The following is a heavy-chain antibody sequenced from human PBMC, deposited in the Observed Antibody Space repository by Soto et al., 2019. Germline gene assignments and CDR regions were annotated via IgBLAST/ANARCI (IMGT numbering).Heavy chain of an antibody. J-gene: IGHJ4*02. CDR2: IYPGDSDT. CDR1: DYSFTNYW. D-gene: IGHD2-15*01. Sequence: PGESLKISCKASDYSFTNYWIAWVRQMPGQGLELMGIIYPGDSDTRYSPSFQGQVTISADKSISTAYLQWSSLKASDTAIYYCARGGVVARTFDYWGQGTLVTVSS. V-gene: IGHV5-51*01. CDR3: ARGGVVARTFDY.